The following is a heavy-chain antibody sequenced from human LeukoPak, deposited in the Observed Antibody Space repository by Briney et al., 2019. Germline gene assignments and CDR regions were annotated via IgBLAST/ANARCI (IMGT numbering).Heavy chain of an antibody. D-gene: IGHD1-26*01. V-gene: IGHV3-23*01. CDR3: AKYGTLIVGATKDAFDI. CDR2: ISGSGGST. J-gene: IGHJ3*02. CDR1: GFTLSSYA. Sequence: GGSLRLSCAASGFTLSSYAMSWVRQAPGKGLEWVSAISGSGGSTYYADSVKGRFTISRDNSKNTLYLQMNSLRAEDTAVYYCAKYGTLIVGATKDAFDIWGQGTMVTVSS.